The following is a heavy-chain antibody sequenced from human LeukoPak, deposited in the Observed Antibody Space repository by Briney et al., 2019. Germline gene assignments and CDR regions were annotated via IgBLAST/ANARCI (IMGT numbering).Heavy chain of an antibody. V-gene: IGHV4-39*01. CDR2: LFYSGST. J-gene: IGHJ2*01. CDR3: ASLPPYYYDSSGYYYRLWYFDL. CDR1: GGSISSNYY. D-gene: IGHD3-22*01. Sequence: SETLSLTCTVSGGSISSNYYWGWIRQPPGKGLEWIVSLFYSGSTYYNPSLKSRVTISVDMSKNQFSLKLSSVTAADTAVYYCASLPPYYYDSSGYYYRLWYFDLWGRGTLVTVSS.